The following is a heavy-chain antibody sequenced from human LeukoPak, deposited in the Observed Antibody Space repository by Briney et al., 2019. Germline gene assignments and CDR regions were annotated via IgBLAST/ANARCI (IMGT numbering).Heavy chain of an antibody. CDR2: IIPILGIA. CDR1: GYIFTDYY. D-gene: IGHD3-10*01. V-gene: IGHV1-69*04. CDR3: ARDTKDYYGSGSYPTGLDY. J-gene: IGHJ4*02. Sequence: GASVKVSCKASGYIFTDYYMHWVRQAPGQGLEWMGRIIPILGIANYAQKFQGRVTITADKSTSTAYMELSSLRSEDTAVYYCARDTKDYYGSGSYPTGLDYWGQGTLVTVSS.